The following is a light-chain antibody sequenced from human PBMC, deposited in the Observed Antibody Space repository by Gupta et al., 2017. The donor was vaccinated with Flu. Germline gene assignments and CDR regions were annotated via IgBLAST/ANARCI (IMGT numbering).Light chain of an antibody. V-gene: IGKV2-30*01. Sequence: DGVMTQSRLSLLVTRGQPDSIPCRSSQSFVYSDGHTYLNWFQQRPGQSPRRLFYKVSNPDYGVQDSFSGSGSSADFTLKISREAAEDVGVYYYMQGTHCPRTFGPGTKVDIK. CDR3: MQGTHCPRT. CDR2: KVS. CDR1: QSFVYSDGHTY. J-gene: IGKJ3*01.